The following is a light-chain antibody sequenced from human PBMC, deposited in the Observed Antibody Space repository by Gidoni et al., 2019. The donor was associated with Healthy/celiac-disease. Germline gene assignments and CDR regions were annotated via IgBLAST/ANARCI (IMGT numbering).Light chain of an antibody. CDR2: DAS. J-gene: IGKJ1*01. CDR3: QQYNSYSTWT. V-gene: IGKV1-5*01. Sequence: DIQMTQSPSTLSASVGDRVTITCRASQSISSWLAWYQQKPGKAPKLLIYDASSLESGVPSRFSGSGSGTEFTLTISSLQPDDFATDYCQQYNSYSTWTFXXXTKVEIK. CDR1: QSISSW.